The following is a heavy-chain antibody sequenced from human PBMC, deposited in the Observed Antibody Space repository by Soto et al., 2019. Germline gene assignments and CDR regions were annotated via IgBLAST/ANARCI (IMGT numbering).Heavy chain of an antibody. V-gene: IGHV3-74*01. J-gene: IGHJ5*02. Sequence: EVQLVESEGGLVQPGGSLRLSCAASGFTFSNYWMHWVRQAPGKGLVWVSRINSDGSSRRYADSVKGRFTISRDNAKNTLYLQMNSLRAEDTAVYYCARDRVAGRSWFHPWGQGVLVTVSS. D-gene: IGHD6-6*01. CDR2: INSDGSSR. CDR3: ARDRVAGRSWFHP. CDR1: GFTFSNYW.